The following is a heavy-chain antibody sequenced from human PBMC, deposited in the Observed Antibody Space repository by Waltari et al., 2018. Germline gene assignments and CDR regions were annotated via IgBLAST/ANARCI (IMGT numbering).Heavy chain of an antibody. V-gene: IGHV4-38-2*02. CDR1: GYSISSNYY. D-gene: IGHD3-3*01. CDR3: VRGAYHGFLSGYEPLPSYCHL. Sequence: QVPLQESGPGLVKPSATLSLTCSVSGYSISSNYYWDWIRQSPGKGLGWIGSSYHDGTTYYTPSLRSRVTISLDTSKNTFLLKLSSETAADTAVYYGVRGAYHGFLSGYEPLPSYCHLWGLGTRVTVSS. J-gene: IGHJ1*01. CDR2: SYHDGTT.